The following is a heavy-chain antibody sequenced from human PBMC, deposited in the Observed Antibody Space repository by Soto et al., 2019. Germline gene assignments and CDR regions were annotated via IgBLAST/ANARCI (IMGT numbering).Heavy chain of an antibody. CDR2: IYYSGST. CDR3: ARVSASSTELDY. D-gene: IGHD1-26*01. CDR1: GGSISRYY. J-gene: IGHJ4*02. Sequence: SETLSLTCTVSGGSISRYYWSWIRQPQGKGLEWIGYIYYSGSTNYNPSLKSRVTISVDTSKNQFSLKLSSVTAADTAVYYCARVSASSTELDYWGQGTLVTVSS. V-gene: IGHV4-59*01.